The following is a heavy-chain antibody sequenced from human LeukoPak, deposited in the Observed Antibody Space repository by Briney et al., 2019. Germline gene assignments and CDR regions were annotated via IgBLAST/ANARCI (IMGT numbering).Heavy chain of an antibody. CDR1: GGSISSYY. J-gene: IGHJ3*02. Sequence: SETLSLTCTVSGGSISSYYWSWIRQPPGKGLEWIGYIYYSGSTNYNPSLKSRVTISVDTSKNQFSLKLSSVTAADTAVYYCASRRYCSSTSCRRSAFDIWGQGTMVTVSS. CDR3: ASRRYCSSTSCRRSAFDI. CDR2: IYYSGST. D-gene: IGHD2-2*01. V-gene: IGHV4-59*01.